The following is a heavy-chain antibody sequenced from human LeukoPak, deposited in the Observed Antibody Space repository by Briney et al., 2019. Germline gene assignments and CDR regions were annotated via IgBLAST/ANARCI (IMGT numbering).Heavy chain of an antibody. V-gene: IGHV4-4*02. CDR1: GGSVSRNW. CDR3: AGIRLGFWSGYSVFDY. CDR2: IHHSGGT. J-gene: IGHJ4*02. Sequence: PSGTLSLTCAVSGGSVSRNWWSWVRQPPGKGLEWIGEIHHSGGTNYNPSLKSRVTMSLDKSNNQFSLKLSSVTAADTAVYYCAGIRLGFWSGYSVFDYWGQGTLVTVSS. D-gene: IGHD3-3*01.